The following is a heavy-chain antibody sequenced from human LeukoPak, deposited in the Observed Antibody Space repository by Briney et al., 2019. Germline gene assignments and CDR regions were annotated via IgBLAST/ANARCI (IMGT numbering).Heavy chain of an antibody. CDR1: GFSFRSYG. CDR3: AKDSDYYYGSGSEFDY. Sequence: GGSLRLSCAASGFSFRSYGMHWVRQAPGKGLEWVAFIRYDGSNKYYADSVKGRFTISRDNSKNMLYLQMNSLRAEDTAVYYCAKDSDYYYGSGSEFDYWGQGTLVTVSS. V-gene: IGHV3-30*02. CDR2: IRYDGSNK. D-gene: IGHD3-10*01. J-gene: IGHJ4*02.